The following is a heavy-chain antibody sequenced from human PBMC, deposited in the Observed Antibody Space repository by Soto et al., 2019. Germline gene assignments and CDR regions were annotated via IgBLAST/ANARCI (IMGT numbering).Heavy chain of an antibody. Sequence: SSETLSLTCSVSGDSISNYYWSWIRQPPGGGLEWIGYISYNGYTSYKPSLKSRVTVSLDTPKNQFSLNLRSVAAADTAVYYCAVVMFRGSSPHWSGTGFDPWGQGTLVTVS. D-gene: IGHD3-10*01. CDR3: AVVMFRGSSPHWSGTGFDP. V-gene: IGHV4-59*01. CDR2: ISYNGYT. CDR1: GDSISNYY. J-gene: IGHJ5*02.